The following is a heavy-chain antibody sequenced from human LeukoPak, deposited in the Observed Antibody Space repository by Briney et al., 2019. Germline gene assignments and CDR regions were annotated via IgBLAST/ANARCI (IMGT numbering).Heavy chain of an antibody. CDR3: AKSGTYSSSSGYIDS. V-gene: IGHV3-9*01. D-gene: IGHD6-6*01. CDR2: ISWNSGNT. Sequence: GRSLRLSCAASRFTFDGYAMHWVRQAPGKGLGWVSSISWNSGNTDYAASVKGRFTISRDNAKKSLHLQMNSLRAEDTALYYCAKSGTYSSSSGYIDSWGQGTLVTVSS. CDR1: RFTFDGYA. J-gene: IGHJ4*02.